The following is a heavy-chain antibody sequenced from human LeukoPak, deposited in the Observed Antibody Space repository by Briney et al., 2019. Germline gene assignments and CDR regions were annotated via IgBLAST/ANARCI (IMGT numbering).Heavy chain of an antibody. CDR2: ISDSGGST. V-gene: IGHV3-23*01. Sequence: GGSLRLSCAASGFIFSSYAMSWVRQAPGKGLEWVSAISDSGGSTYYADSVKGRFTISRDNSKNTLYLQMNSLRAEDTAVYYCAKTIAVAGTSGWFDPWGQGTLVTVSS. D-gene: IGHD6-19*01. J-gene: IGHJ5*02. CDR1: GFIFSSYA. CDR3: AKTIAVAGTSGWFDP.